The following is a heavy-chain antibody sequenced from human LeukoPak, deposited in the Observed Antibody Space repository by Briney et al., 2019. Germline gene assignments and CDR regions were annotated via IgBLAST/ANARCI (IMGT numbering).Heavy chain of an antibody. J-gene: IGHJ3*02. CDR2: ISGSGGST. V-gene: IGHV3-23*01. Sequence: PGGSLRLSCAASGFTLSSYAMSWVRQAPGKGPEWVSAISGSGGSTYYADSVKGRFTISKDNAKNSLYLQMNSLRDEDTALYYCVKVYRSGWYDAFDIWGQGTMVTVSS. CDR1: GFTLSSYA. CDR3: VKVYRSGWYDAFDI. D-gene: IGHD6-19*01.